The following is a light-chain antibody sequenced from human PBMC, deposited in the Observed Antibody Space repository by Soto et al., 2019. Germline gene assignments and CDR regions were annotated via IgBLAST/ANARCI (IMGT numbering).Light chain of an antibody. Sequence: DIQMTQSPSTLSASVGDRVTITCRASQSISSWLAWYQQKPGTAPKLLIYKASTLQSGVPSRFSGSGSGTKITLTISRLQPDDSATYYCQQYNDNWTFGQGTKVDI. V-gene: IGKV1-5*03. CDR1: QSISSW. CDR3: QQYNDNWT. CDR2: KAS. J-gene: IGKJ1*01.